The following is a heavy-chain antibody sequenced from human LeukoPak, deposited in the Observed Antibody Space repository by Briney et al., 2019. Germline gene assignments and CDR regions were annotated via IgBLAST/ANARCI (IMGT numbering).Heavy chain of an antibody. V-gene: IGHV3-23*01. CDR1: GFTFSSYE. CDR2: ISARGGST. CDR3: ARDQWLVRTTGDFDY. Sequence: PGGSLRLSCAASGFTFSSYEMNWVRQAPGKGLEWVSGISARGGSTYYADSVRGRFTISRDNSRNTLYLQMNSLRVEDTAVYYCARDQWLVRTTGDFDYWGQGTLVTVSS. J-gene: IGHJ4*02. D-gene: IGHD6-19*01.